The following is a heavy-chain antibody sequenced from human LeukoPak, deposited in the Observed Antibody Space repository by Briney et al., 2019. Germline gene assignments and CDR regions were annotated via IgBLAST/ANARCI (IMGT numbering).Heavy chain of an antibody. CDR1: GFTFSSYS. V-gene: IGHV3-48*01. Sequence: PGGSLRLSCAASGFTFSSYSMNWVRQAPGKGLEWVSYISSSSSTIYYADSVKGRFTISRDSAKNSLYLQMNSLRAEDTAVYYCASLDIVVVPAAPANWFDPWGQGTLVTVSS. CDR2: ISSSSSTI. CDR3: ASLDIVVVPAAPANWFDP. J-gene: IGHJ5*02. D-gene: IGHD2-2*01.